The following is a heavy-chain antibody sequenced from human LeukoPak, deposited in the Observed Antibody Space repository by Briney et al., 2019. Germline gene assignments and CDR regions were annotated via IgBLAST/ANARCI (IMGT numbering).Heavy chain of an antibody. V-gene: IGHV3-53*01. J-gene: IGHJ5*02. CDR3: ARKHRITIFGVVKDWFDP. CDR1: GFTVSSNY. CDR2: IYSGGST. Sequence: PGGSLRLSCAASGFTVSSNYMSWVRQAPGEGLEWVSVIYSGGSTYYADSVKGRFTISRDNSKNTLYLQMNSLRAEDTAVYYCARKHRITIFGVVKDWFDPWGQGTLVTVSS. D-gene: IGHD3-3*01.